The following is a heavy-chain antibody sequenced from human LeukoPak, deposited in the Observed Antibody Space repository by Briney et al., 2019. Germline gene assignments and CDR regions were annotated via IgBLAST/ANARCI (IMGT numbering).Heavy chain of an antibody. V-gene: IGHV4-34*01. CDR1: AGSFTAYY. Sequence: PSDTLSPTCAVDAGSFTAYYWSWIRQPPGKGLEWIGEINHSGSTNYNSSLKSRVTISVDTSNNQFSLKLSSVTAADTAVYYCARGGRGYSNHYYYYYMDVWGKGTTVTVSS. CDR2: INHSGST. CDR3: ARGGRGYSNHYYYYYMDV. J-gene: IGHJ6*03. D-gene: IGHD5-18*01.